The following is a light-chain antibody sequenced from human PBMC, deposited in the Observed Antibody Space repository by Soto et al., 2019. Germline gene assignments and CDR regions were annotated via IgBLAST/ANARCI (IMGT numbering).Light chain of an antibody. J-gene: IGLJ2*01. CDR1: SSDIGGYDY. Sequence: QSVLTQPRSVSGSPGQSVTISCTGTSSDIGGYDYVSWYQHHPGKAPKLMIYDVTRRPSGVPDRFSGSKSGNTASLTISGPQAEDEADYYCCSYADSNTLVFGGGTKLTVL. CDR3: CSYADSNTLV. V-gene: IGLV2-11*01. CDR2: DVT.